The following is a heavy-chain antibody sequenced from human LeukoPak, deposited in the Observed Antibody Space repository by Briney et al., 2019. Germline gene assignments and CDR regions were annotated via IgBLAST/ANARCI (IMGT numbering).Heavy chain of an antibody. CDR1: EFSVGSNY. CDR3: ARDLGDDSSGHFDY. CDR2: IYSGGST. D-gene: IGHD3-22*01. J-gene: IGHJ4*02. Sequence: PGGSLRLSCAASEFSVGSNYMTWVRQAPGKGLEWVSLIYSGGSTYYADSVKGRFTISRDNSKNTLYLQMNSLRAEDTAVYYCARDLGDDSSGHFDYWGQGTLVTVSS. V-gene: IGHV3-66*01.